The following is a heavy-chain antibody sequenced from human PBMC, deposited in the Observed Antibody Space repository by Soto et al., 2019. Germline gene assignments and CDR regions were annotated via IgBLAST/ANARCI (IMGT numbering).Heavy chain of an antibody. J-gene: IGHJ5*02. D-gene: IGHD2-15*01. V-gene: IGHV1-69*13. CDR3: ARLGGRAKNWFDP. CDR2: IIPIFGTA. CDR1: GGTFSSYA. Sequence: ASVKVSCKAPGGTFSSYAISWVRQAPGQGLEWMGGIIPIFGTANYAQKFQGRVTITADESTSTAYMELSSLRSEDTAVYYCARLGGRAKNWFDPWGQGTLVTVSS.